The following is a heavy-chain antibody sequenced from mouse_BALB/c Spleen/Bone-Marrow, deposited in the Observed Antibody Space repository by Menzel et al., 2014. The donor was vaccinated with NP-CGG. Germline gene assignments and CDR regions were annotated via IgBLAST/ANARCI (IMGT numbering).Heavy chain of an antibody. CDR1: GYAFXNYL. V-gene: IGHV1-54*01. Sequence: VQLQQSGAELVRPGTSVKVSCKASGYAFXNYLIEWVKQRPGQGLEWIGVINPGSGGTNYNEKFKGKATLTADKSSSTAYMQLSSLTSDDSAVYFCARSGYGNYFYAMDYWGQGTSVTVSS. D-gene: IGHD2-10*02. CDR3: ARSGYGNYFYAMDY. CDR2: INPGSGGT. J-gene: IGHJ4*01.